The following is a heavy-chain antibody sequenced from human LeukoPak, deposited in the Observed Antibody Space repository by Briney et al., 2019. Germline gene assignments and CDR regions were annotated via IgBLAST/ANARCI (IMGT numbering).Heavy chain of an antibody. Sequence: SETPSLTCTVSGGSISSSSYYWGWIRQPPGKGLEWIGSIYYSGSTYYNPSLKSRVTISVDTSKNQFSLKLSSVTAADTAVYYCARLQEGDYWGQGTLVTVSS. J-gene: IGHJ4*02. V-gene: IGHV4-39*01. CDR1: GGSISSSSYY. CDR3: ARLQEGDY. CDR2: IYYSGST.